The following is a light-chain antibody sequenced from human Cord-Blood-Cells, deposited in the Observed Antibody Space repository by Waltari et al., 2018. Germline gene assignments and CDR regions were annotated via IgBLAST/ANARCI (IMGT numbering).Light chain of an antibody. CDR1: HSDVAGYNY. CDR2: EVS. CDR3: SSYTSSSTLV. J-gene: IGLJ2*01. Sequence: QSALTQPASVSGSPGPPITISCTGPHSDVAGYNYVSWYQQHPGKAPKLMIYEVSNRPSGVSNRFSGSKSGNTASLTISGLQAEDEADYYCSSYTSSSTLVFGGGTKLTVL. V-gene: IGLV2-14*01.